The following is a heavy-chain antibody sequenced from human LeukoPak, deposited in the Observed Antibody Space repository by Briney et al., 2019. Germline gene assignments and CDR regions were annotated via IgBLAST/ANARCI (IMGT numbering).Heavy chain of an antibody. D-gene: IGHD3-3*01. CDR3: ARGGTIFGVAGDWFDP. CDR1: GCSISSGGYS. J-gene: IGHJ5*02. Sequence: PSQTLSLTCAVSGCSISSGGYSWSWIRQPPGKGLEWLGYIYHSGSTYYNPSLKSRVTISVDRSKNQFSLKLSSVTAADTAVYYCARGGTIFGVAGDWFDPWGQGTLVTVSS. CDR2: IYHSGST. V-gene: IGHV4-30-2*01.